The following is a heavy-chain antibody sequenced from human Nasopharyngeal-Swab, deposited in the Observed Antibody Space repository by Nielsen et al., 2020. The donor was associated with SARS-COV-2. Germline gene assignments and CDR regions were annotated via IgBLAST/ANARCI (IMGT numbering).Heavy chain of an antibody. CDR3: ASRSLLSGGAFDY. CDR1: RFTFSSYA. Sequence: GGPLRLSCAASRFTFSSYAMSWVRQAPGKGLEWVPAISGSGGRTYYGDSVKGRFTISRDNSKNTLYLQMNSLRADDTAVYYCASRSLLSGGAFDYWGQGTLVIVSS. CDR2: ISGSGGRT. D-gene: IGHD2-21*01. J-gene: IGHJ4*02. V-gene: IGHV3-23*01.